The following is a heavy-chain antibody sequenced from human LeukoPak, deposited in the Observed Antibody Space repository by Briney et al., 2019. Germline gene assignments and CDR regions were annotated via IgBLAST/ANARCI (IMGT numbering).Heavy chain of an antibody. V-gene: IGHV4-34*01. CDR3: ARQGYSSGFYYFDY. CDR2: INHSGST. J-gene: IGHJ4*02. CDR1: GGSFSGYY. D-gene: IGHD6-19*01. Sequence: SETLSLTXAVYGGSFSGYYWSWIRQTPGKGPEWIGEINHSGSTNYNPSLKSRVTISVDTSKNQFSLKLSSVTAADTAVYYCARQGYSSGFYYFDYWGQGTLVTVSS.